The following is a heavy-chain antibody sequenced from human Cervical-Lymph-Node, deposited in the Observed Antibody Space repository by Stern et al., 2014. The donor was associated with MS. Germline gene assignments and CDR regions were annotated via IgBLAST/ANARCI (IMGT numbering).Heavy chain of an antibody. V-gene: IGHV4-61*02. D-gene: IGHD5/OR15-5a*01. CDR1: GGSISSGSHY. CDR3: AREWIYEVSWFDS. J-gene: IGHJ5*01. Sequence: VQLVQSGPGLVKPSQTLSLTCTVSGGSISSGSHYWSWIRQPAGKGLEWVGRIYSTGRVDYNPSFKGRVTMSVDTSKDQFSLERRSVTAADTAMYYCAREWIYEVSWFDSWGQGSLVIVSS. CDR2: IYSTGRV.